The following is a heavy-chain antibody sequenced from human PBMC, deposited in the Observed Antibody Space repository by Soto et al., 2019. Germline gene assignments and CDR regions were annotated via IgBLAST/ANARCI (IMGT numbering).Heavy chain of an antibody. CDR1: GYTFTGYY. V-gene: IGHV1-18*04. CDR3: ARYEGHYGDSRIDY. CDR2: ISAYNGNT. J-gene: IGHJ4*02. Sequence: ASVKVSCKASGYTFTGYYMHWVRQAPGQGLEWMGWISAYNGNTNYAQKLQGRVTMTTDTSTSTAYMELRSLRSDDTAAYYCARYEGHYGDSRIDYWGQGTLVTVSS. D-gene: IGHD4-17*01.